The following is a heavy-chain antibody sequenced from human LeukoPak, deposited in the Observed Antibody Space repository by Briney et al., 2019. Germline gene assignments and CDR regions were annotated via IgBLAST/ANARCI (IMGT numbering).Heavy chain of an antibody. CDR2: ISGSGRST. CDR1: GFTFSSYA. Sequence: GGSLRLSCAASGFTFSSYAMSWARQAPGKGLAWVSGISGSGRSTHSADSVKGRFTITRDNSKNMLYLQMNSLRAEDTALYYCAKALDGYNGMDVWGQGTTVIVSS. V-gene: IGHV3-23*01. CDR3: AKALDGYNGMDV. D-gene: IGHD3-16*02. J-gene: IGHJ6*02.